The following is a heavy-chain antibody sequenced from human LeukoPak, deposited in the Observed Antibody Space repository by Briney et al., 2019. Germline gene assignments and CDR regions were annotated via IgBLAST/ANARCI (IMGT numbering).Heavy chain of an antibody. CDR2: IYYSGST. CDR3: ARGTPYYDFWSGYYRYYFDY. D-gene: IGHD3-3*01. J-gene: IGHJ4*02. CDR1: GYSISSGYY. Sequence: SETLSLTCTVSGYSISSGYYWGWIRQPPGKGLEWIGSIYYSGSTYYNPSLKSRVTISVDTSKNQFSLKLSSVTAADTAVYYCARGTPYYDFWSGYYRYYFDYWGQGTLVTVSS. V-gene: IGHV4-38-2*02.